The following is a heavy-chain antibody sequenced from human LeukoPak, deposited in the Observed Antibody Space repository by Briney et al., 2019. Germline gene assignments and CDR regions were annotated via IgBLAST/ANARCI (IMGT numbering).Heavy chain of an antibody. V-gene: IGHV1-2*02. CDR3: ARGDWNPTGAFDI. D-gene: IGHD1-1*01. J-gene: IGHJ3*02. Sequence: ASVKVSCKASGYTFTGYHMHWVRQAPGQGLEWMGWINPNSGGTNYAQKFQGRVTMTRDTSISTAYMELSRLRSDDTAVYYCARGDWNPTGAFDIWGQGTMVTVSS. CDR2: INPNSGGT. CDR1: GYTFTGYH.